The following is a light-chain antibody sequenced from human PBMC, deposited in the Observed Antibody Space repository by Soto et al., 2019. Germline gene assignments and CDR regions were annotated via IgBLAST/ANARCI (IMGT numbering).Light chain of an antibody. J-gene: IGLJ3*02. CDR2: DVS. CDR3: TSYTSNNTLWV. CDR1: TSDVGGYDY. Sequence: QSVLTQPASVSGSRGQSITISCTGTTSDVGGYDYVSWYQQHPGKAPKLMIYDVSHRPSGVSNRFSGSKSGNTASLIISALQAEDEADYYCTSYTSNNTLWVFGGGTKLTVL. V-gene: IGLV2-14*03.